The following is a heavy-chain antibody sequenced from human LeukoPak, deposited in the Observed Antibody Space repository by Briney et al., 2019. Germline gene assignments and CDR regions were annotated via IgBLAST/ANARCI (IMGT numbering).Heavy chain of an antibody. D-gene: IGHD2-21*01. Sequence: GGSLKLSCAASGFTFSNHWMNWVRQAPGKGLEWVANINEHGGERYYVDSVKGRFIISRDNAKSSLYLQMNSLRADDTAVYYCARDSDWASDHWGQGTLVTVSS. V-gene: IGHV3-7*01. CDR2: INEHGGER. CDR3: ARDSDWASDH. CDR1: GFTFSNHW. J-gene: IGHJ5*02.